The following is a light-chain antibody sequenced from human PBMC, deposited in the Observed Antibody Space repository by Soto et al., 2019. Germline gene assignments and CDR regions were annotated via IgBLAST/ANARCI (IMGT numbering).Light chain of an antibody. Sequence: QSVLTQPPSASGTPGQRVTISCSGSTSNVGTNSVIWYQQLPGVAPKLLLYNNNHRPSGVPDRFSGSKSGTSASLAISGLQAEDEADYYSATWDDSLNGHAVFGGGTQLTVL. CDR2: NNN. V-gene: IGLV1-44*01. J-gene: IGLJ7*01. CDR1: TSNVGTNS. CDR3: ATWDDSLNGHAV.